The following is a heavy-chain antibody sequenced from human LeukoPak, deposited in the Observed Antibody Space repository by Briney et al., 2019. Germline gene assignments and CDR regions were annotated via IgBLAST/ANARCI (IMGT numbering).Heavy chain of an antibody. Sequence: SETLSLTCTVSGGSISSSSYYWGWIRQPPGKGLEWIGNIYYSGGIYYNPSLKSRVTISIDTSKNQFSLNLSTVTAADTAVYYCARRVVVTSIDYWGQGTLVTVSS. D-gene: IGHD2-21*02. J-gene: IGHJ4*02. CDR2: IYYSGGI. CDR3: ARRVVVTSIDY. CDR1: GGSISSSSYY. V-gene: IGHV4-39*07.